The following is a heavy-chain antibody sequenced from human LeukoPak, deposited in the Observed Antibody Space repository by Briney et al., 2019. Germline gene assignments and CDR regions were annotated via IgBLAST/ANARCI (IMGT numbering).Heavy chain of an antibody. Sequence: PSETLSLTCTVSGSSITSYYWSWIRQPPGKGLEWIGYIYYSGSTNYNSSLKSRASISVDTSKNLCSLRLSSVTAAGTAVYYCARHAIYSGGYSHWFDPWGLGTLVTVSS. V-gene: IGHV4-59*08. CDR3: ARHAIYSGGYSHWFDP. D-gene: IGHD1-26*01. CDR1: GSSITSYY. J-gene: IGHJ5*02. CDR2: IYYSGST.